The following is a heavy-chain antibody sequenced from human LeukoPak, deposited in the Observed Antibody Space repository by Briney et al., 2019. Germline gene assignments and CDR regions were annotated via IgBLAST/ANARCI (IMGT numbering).Heavy chain of an antibody. D-gene: IGHD3-9*01. CDR2: ISGIGDTI. Sequence: PGGSLRLSCAASGFTFSGNGMNWVRQAPGKGLEWVSYISGIGDTIYYADSVKGRFTISRDNSKSTLYLQMNSLRAEDTAVYYCARDNYILTGYYNAFDIWGQGTLVTVSS. V-gene: IGHV3-48*01. CDR1: GFTFSGNG. J-gene: IGHJ3*02. CDR3: ARDNYILTGYYNAFDI.